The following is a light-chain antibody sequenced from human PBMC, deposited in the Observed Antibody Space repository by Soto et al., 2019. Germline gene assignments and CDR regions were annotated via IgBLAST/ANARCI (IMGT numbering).Light chain of an antibody. CDR1: SSDVGDGDF. CDR2: KVS. Sequence: QSVLTQAASVSGSPRQSITISCTGTSSDVGDGDFVSWYQQRPGNAPKLMIYKVSNRPSGVSNRFSGSKSGNTASLTISGLQAEDEADYYCCSYTRSYTWVFGGGTKVTVL. CDR3: CSYTRSYTWV. V-gene: IGLV2-14*01. J-gene: IGLJ3*02.